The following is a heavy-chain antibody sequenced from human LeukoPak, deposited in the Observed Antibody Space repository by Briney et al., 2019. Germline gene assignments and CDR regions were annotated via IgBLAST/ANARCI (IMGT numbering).Heavy chain of an antibody. CDR3: ARDTVGYCSSTSCHSGAFDI. J-gene: IGHJ3*02. CDR2: IIPIFGTA. D-gene: IGHD2-2*01. CDR1: GGTFSSYA. V-gene: IGHV1-69*05. Sequence: ASVKVSCKASGGTFSSYAISWVRQAPGQGLEWMGGIIPIFGTANYAQKFQGRVTITTDESTSTAHMELSSLRSEDTAVYYCARDTVGYCSSTSCHSGAFDIWGQGTMVTVSS.